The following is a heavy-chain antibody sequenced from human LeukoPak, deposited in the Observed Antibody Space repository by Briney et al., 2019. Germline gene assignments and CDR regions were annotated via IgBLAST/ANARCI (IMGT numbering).Heavy chain of an antibody. CDR3: ARSFIVVVPAAVDY. J-gene: IGHJ4*02. D-gene: IGHD2-2*01. V-gene: IGHV1-3*01. CDR2: INAGNGNT. CDR1: GYTFTSYA. Sequence: ASVKVSCKASGYTFTSYAMHWVRQAPGQRLEWMGWINAGNGNTKYSQKFQGRVTITRDTSASTAYMELSSLRSEDTAVYYCARSFIVVVPAAVDYWGQGTLVTVSS.